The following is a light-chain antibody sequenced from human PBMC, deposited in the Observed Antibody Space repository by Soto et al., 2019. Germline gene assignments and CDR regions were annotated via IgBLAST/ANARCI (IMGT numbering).Light chain of an antibody. V-gene: IGKV1-9*01. J-gene: IGKJ1*01. CDR1: QGIYTY. CDR2: AAS. CDR3: QHHNSYPWT. Sequence: DIQLTQSPSFLSASVGDRVTLTCRASQGIYTYLAWYQQKPGKAPELLIYAASTLQSGVPSRFSGSGSGTEFPPTISSLQPEDFATYYCQHHNSYPWTFGQGTKVEIK.